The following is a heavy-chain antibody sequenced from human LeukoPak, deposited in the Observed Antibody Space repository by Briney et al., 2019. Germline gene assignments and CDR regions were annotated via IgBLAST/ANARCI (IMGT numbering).Heavy chain of an antibody. Sequence: GGSLRLSCAASGFTFSSYWMNWVRQAPGKGLEWVANIKEDGSEKNYVDSVKGRFTISRDNAKNSLYLQMNSLRAEDTAVYYCARVPRYCSSTSCYFHGMDVWGQGTTVTVSS. CDR2: IKEDGSEK. CDR3: ARVPRYCSSTSCYFHGMDV. J-gene: IGHJ6*02. D-gene: IGHD2-2*01. V-gene: IGHV3-7*05. CDR1: GFTFSSYW.